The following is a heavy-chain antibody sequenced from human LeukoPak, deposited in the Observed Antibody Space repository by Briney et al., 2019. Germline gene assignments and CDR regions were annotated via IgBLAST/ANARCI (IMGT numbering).Heavy chain of an antibody. CDR1: GFTFSSYG. V-gene: IGHV3-23*01. D-gene: IGHD3-10*01. CDR3: AKDGLLLWFGELIYFDY. CDR2: ISGSGGST. Sequence: PGGSLRLSCAASGFTFSSYGMSWVRQAPGKGLEWVSAISGSGGSTYYADSVEGRFTISRDNSKNTLYLQMNSLRAEDTAVYYCAKDGLLLWFGELIYFDYWGQGTLVTVSS. J-gene: IGHJ4*02.